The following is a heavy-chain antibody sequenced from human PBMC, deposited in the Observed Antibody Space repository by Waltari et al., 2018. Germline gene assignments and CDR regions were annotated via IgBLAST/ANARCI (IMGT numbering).Heavy chain of an antibody. CDR2: SYHSETT. D-gene: IGHD6-19*01. Sequence: QVQLMESGPGLVRPSETLSLTCNVSGGSITSDYWRWVRQPPGKGLEWVGYSYHSETTNDKPSLRSRVSISVDTSKTQFSLKLNYVTAADTAVYYCARGHSTGWYLSHWGRGALVTVSS. CDR3: ARGHSTGWYLSH. J-gene: IGHJ1*01. V-gene: IGHV4-59*01. CDR1: GGSITSDY.